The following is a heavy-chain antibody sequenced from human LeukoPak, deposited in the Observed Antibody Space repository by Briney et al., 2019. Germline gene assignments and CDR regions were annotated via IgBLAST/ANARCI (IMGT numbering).Heavy chain of an antibody. V-gene: IGHV3-30*03. CDR1: GFTFSYYG. D-gene: IGHD6-19*01. Sequence: GRSLRLSCAASGFTFSYYGLHWVRQAPGRGLEWVALISTDGRNTNYADSVKGRFTISRDNSKNTLYLQMNSLRAEDTAVYYCARGLGFYSSGWHDYWGQGTLVTVSS. J-gene: IGHJ4*02. CDR2: ISTDGRNT. CDR3: ARGLGFYSSGWHDY.